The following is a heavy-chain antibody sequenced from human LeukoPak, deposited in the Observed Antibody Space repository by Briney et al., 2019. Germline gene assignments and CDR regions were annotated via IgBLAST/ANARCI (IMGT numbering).Heavy chain of an antibody. CDR1: GYTLTELS. CDR2: FDPEDGET. Sequence: ASVKVSCKVSGYTLTELSMHWVRQAPGKGLEWMGGFDPEDGETIYAQKFQGRVTMTEDTSTDTAYMELSSLRSEDTAVYYCARRGAHCSGGSCYSGGTDYWGQGTLVTVSS. CDR3: ARRGAHCSGGSCYSGGTDY. V-gene: IGHV1-24*01. J-gene: IGHJ4*02. D-gene: IGHD2-15*01.